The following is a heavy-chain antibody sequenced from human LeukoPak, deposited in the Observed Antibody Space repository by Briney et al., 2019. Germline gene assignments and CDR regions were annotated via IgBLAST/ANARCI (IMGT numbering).Heavy chain of an antibody. V-gene: IGHV3-15*01. CDR1: GFTFSNAW. D-gene: IGHD3-3*01. CDR2: IKSKSDGETT. Sequence: GGSLRLSCAASGFTFSNAWMSWVRQAPGKGLEWVGRIKSKSDGETTDYAAPVKGRFTISRDDSKNTLYLQMNSLKTADTALYYCTTDSDDFDYWGQGTLVTVSS. J-gene: IGHJ4*02. CDR3: TTDSDDFDY.